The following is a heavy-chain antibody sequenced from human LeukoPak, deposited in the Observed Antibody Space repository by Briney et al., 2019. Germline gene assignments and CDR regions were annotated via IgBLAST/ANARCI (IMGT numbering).Heavy chain of an antibody. Sequence: GRSLRLSCAASGFSFSSYAMHWVRQAPGKGLEWVAVISYDGSNEYYPDSVKGRFTISRDNSKNTLYLQMNSLRAEDTAVHYCARDSSGSYNWFDPWGQGTLVTVSS. CDR1: GFSFSSYA. D-gene: IGHD6-19*01. CDR3: ARDSSGSYNWFDP. J-gene: IGHJ5*02. V-gene: IGHV3-30*04. CDR2: ISYDGSNE.